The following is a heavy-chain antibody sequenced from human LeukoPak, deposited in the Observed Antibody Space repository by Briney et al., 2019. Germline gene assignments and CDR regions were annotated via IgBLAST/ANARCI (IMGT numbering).Heavy chain of an antibody. J-gene: IGHJ4*02. CDR3: AGGNTWPGLSY. D-gene: IGHD6-25*01. Sequence: GGSLRLSCAASGSTVSGNYMSWVRRAPGKGLEWVSVIYTAGSTYNADSVKGRFTISRDKSKNTLYLQMNTLRAEDTAVYFCAGGNTWPGLSYWGQGTLLTVSS. CDR2: IYTAGST. CDR1: GSTVSGNY. V-gene: IGHV3-53*01.